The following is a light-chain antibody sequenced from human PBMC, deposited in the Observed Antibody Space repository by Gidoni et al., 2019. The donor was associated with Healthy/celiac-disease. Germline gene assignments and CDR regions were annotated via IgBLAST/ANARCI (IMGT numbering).Light chain of an antibody. Sequence: PATLSLSPGERATLSCRASQSVSSYLAWYQQKPGQAPRLLIYDASNRATGIPARFSGSGSGTDFTLTISSLEPEDFAVYYCQQRSNWPPTFGGGTKVEIK. J-gene: IGKJ4*01. CDR1: QSVSSY. CDR2: DAS. CDR3: QQRSNWPPT. V-gene: IGKV3-11*01.